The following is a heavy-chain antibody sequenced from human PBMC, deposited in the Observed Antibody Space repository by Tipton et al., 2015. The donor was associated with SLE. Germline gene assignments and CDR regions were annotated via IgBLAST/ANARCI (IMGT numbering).Heavy chain of an antibody. CDR3: ARVRPQTGTTDAFDI. J-gene: IGHJ3*02. D-gene: IGHD1-7*01. V-gene: IGHV4-38-2*02. Sequence: TLSLTCTVSGYSISSGYYWGWIRQPPGKGLEWIGSIYHSGSTYYNPSLKSRVTISVDTSKNQFSLKLSSVTAADTAVYYCARVRPQTGTTDAFDIWGQGTMVTVSS. CDR1: GYSISSGYY. CDR2: IYHSGST.